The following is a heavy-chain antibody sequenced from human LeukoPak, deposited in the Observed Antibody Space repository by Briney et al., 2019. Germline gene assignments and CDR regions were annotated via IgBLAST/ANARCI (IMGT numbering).Heavy chain of an antibody. V-gene: IGHV4-59*01. CDR3: ARGPVLRSRGVDS. CDR1: GGSISSYY. D-gene: IGHD3-22*01. CDR2: IYYSGST. J-gene: IGHJ4*02. Sequence: SETLSLTCTVSGGSISSYYWSWIRQPPGKGLEWIGYIYYSGSTNYNPSLKSRVTISVDTSKNQFSLKLSSVTAADAAVYFCARGPVLRSRGVDSCGQGAPGTASS.